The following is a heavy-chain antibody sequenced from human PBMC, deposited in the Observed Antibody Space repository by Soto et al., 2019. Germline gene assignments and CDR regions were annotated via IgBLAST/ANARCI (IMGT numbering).Heavy chain of an antibody. CDR2: ISAYNGNT. Sequence: QVPLVQSGAEVKKPGASVKVSCKASGYTFTSYGISWVRQAPGQGLEWMGWISAYNGNTNYAQKLQGRVTMTTDTSTSPDYMELRSLRSDDTAVYCCARGTMYYDIYCAACWGQGTLVTVSS. CDR1: GYTFTSYG. V-gene: IGHV1-18*01. J-gene: IGHJ4*02. CDR3: ARGTMYYDIYCAAC. D-gene: IGHD3-9*01.